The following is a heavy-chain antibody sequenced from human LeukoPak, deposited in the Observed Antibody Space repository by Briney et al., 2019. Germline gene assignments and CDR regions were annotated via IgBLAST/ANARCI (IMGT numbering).Heavy chain of an antibody. D-gene: IGHD6-19*01. Sequence: GGSLRLSCEASGFSFSSYGVHWVRQAARKRLEWMSFIRYDGSEKSYADSVKGRFTISRDNAKNTLYLQMNSLRAEDTAVYYCVQDRAVTHTTHFDYWGQGTMVNVSS. CDR1: GFSFSSYG. CDR3: VQDRAVTHTTHFDY. CDR2: IRYDGSEK. J-gene: IGHJ4*02. V-gene: IGHV3-30*02.